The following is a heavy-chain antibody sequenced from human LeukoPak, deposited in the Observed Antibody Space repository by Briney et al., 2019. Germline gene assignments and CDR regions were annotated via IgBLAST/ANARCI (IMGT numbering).Heavy chain of an antibody. D-gene: IGHD1-14*01. V-gene: IGHV3-74*03. Sequence: GGSLRLSCAPSGLTFYDFAMDGGREDPGRGGLWFSRIKTDGSSTTYADSVKGRFTVSRDNAKNTLYLQMNSLRAEDTAVYFCAREFRKSPTGGWGLGTLVTVSS. J-gene: IGHJ4*02. CDR3: AREFRKSPTGG. CDR1: GLTFYDFA. CDR2: IKTDGSST.